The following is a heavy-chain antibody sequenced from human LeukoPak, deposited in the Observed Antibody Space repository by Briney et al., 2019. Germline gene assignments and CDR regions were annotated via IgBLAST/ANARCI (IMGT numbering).Heavy chain of an antibody. Sequence: GGSLRLSCAASGFTVSSNQMRWVRQAPGKGLEWVSLIYAGGSTYYAGSVKGRFTISRDNSKNTLYLQMNSLRVEDTAVYYCAREMGTVSRAFSFDYWGQGTLVTVSS. CDR2: IYAGGST. CDR3: AREMGTVSRAFSFDY. CDR1: GFTVSSNQ. V-gene: IGHV3-53*01. J-gene: IGHJ4*02. D-gene: IGHD5-24*01.